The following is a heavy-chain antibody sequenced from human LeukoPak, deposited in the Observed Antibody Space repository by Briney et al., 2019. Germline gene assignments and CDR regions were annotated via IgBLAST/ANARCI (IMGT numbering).Heavy chain of an antibody. Sequence: GGSLRLSCAASGFALSSHWMTWVRRVPGRGPEWVANVNRDGSETYYVDSVKGRFTISRDDAKNSLYLQMNSLRAEDTAVYYCSRNIVLMVYATYFDYWGQGTLVTVSS. CDR2: VNRDGSET. CDR1: GFALSSHW. V-gene: IGHV3-7*01. CDR3: SRNIVLMVYATYFDY. J-gene: IGHJ4*02. D-gene: IGHD2-8*01.